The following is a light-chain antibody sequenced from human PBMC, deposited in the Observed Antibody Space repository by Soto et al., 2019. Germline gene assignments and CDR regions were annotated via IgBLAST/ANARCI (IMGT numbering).Light chain of an antibody. CDR2: GNT. CDR1: SSNIGAGYD. CDR3: QSYDSSRVV. J-gene: IGLJ2*01. V-gene: IGLV1-40*01. Sequence: QAVVTQPPSVPGAPGQRVTISCTGNSSNIGAGYDVHWYQQFPGAAPKVLIHGNTNRPAGVPARFSGSKSGTSASLAITGLQAEDEADYYCQSYDSSRVVFGGGTKVTVL.